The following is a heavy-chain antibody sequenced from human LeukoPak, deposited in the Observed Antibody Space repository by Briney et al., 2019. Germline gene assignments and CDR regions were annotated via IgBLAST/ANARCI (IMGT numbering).Heavy chain of an antibody. CDR1: GGSISSYY. CDR3: ARDPYCSSTSCYRWFDP. J-gene: IGHJ5*02. V-gene: IGHV4-4*07. Sequence: SETLSLTCTVSGGSISSYYWSWIRQPAGRGLEWIGRIYTSGSTNYNPSLKSRVTMSVDTSKNQFSLKLSSVTAADTAVYYCARDPYCSSTSCYRWFDPWGQGTLVTVSS. D-gene: IGHD2-2*01. CDR2: IYTSGST.